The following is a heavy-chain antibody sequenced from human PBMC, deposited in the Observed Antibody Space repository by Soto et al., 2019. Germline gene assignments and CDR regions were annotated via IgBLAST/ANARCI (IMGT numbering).Heavy chain of an antibody. CDR2: INNSGHYT. CDR3: ARRPDAFDI. J-gene: IGHJ3*02. V-gene: IGHV3-23*01. Sequence: GALRLSCTTSTLRFSDHTMSWVRQAPGKGLEGVSDINNSGHYTYYADSVKGRFTISRDNSKNTMFLQMNNLRVEDTAMYYCARRPDAFDIWGQGTLVTVSS. CDR1: TLRFSDHT.